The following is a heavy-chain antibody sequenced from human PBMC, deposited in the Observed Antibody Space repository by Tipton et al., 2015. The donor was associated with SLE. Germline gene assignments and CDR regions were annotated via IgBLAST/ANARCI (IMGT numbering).Heavy chain of an antibody. Sequence: TLSLTCAVSGGSFSGYHWTWIRQPPGPGLEWIGEIADNGSPNYNPSLKSRVTISLDTSKSQFSLILNSLTAADTAVYYCAGAVGTAAGLRDYWGQGTLVTVSS. D-gene: IGHD6-13*01. V-gene: IGHV4-34*01. CDR3: AGAVGTAAGLRDY. CDR2: IADNGSP. J-gene: IGHJ4*02. CDR1: GGSFSGYH.